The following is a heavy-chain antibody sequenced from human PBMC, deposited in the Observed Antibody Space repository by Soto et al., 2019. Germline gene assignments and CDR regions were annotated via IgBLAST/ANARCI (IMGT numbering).Heavy chain of an antibody. Sequence: GESLKISCKGSGYTFTNYWVGWARQMPGKGLEWMGIIYPGDSDARYSPSFQGQVTISADKSITTTYVQWSSLKASDTAMYYCARLPLYGGSWSQIAYWAQGTLVPVSS. V-gene: IGHV5-51*01. D-gene: IGHD6-13*01. CDR1: GYTFTNYW. CDR2: IYPGDSDA. J-gene: IGHJ4*02. CDR3: ARLPLYGGSWSQIAY.